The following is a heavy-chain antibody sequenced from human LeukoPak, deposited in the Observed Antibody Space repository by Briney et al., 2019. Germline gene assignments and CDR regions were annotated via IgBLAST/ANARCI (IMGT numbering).Heavy chain of an antibody. J-gene: IGHJ4*02. CDR1: GGSFSGYY. CDR2: IHTSGIT. D-gene: IGHD2-21*02. V-gene: IGHV4-59*10. Sequence: PSETLSLTCAVYGGSFSGYYWSWIRQPAGKGLEWIGRIHTSGITNYNPSLKSRVTMSLDTSENQFSLKLSSVTAADTAVYYCARGFTKVTPLDYWGQGTLVTVSS. CDR3: ARGFTKVTPLDY.